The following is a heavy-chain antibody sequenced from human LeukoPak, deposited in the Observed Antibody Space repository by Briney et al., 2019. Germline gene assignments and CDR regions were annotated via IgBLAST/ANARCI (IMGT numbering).Heavy chain of an antibody. CDR1: GFIFDNYA. V-gene: IGHV3-9*01. CDR3: AKDISGNGWATSFDS. D-gene: IGHD1-26*01. Sequence: GRSLRLSCKASGFIFDNYALHWARQAPGKGLEWVSGMSWNSVVVGYADSVKGRFTISRDSAKNSLYLLMNSLRPEDTAFYYCAKDISGNGWATSFDSWGQGTLVTVSS. J-gene: IGHJ4*02. CDR2: MSWNSVVV.